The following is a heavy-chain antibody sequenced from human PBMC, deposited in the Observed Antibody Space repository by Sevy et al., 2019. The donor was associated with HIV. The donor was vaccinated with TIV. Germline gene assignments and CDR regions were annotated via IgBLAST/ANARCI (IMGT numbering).Heavy chain of an antibody. D-gene: IGHD6-6*01. CDR1: GFTFNSYA. CDR2: ISGSGGSK. CDR3: AKEGLYVARTEWSFDY. J-gene: IGHJ4*02. V-gene: IGHV3-23*01. Sequence: GGSLRLSCAASGFTFNSYAMSWVRQAPGKGLEWVSAISGSGGSKYYADSVKGRFTISRDNSKNTLYLQMNSLRAEDTAVYYCAKEGLYVARTEWSFDYWGQGTLVTVSS.